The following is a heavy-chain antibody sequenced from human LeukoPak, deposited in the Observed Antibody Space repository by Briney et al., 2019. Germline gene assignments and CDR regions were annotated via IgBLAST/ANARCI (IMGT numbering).Heavy chain of an antibody. D-gene: IGHD2-2*01. CDR2: ISSNGGST. CDR3: VKGYCSSISCYGDY. V-gene: IGHV3-64D*09. Sequence: GGSLRLSCSASGFTFSSYAMHWVRQAPGKGLGYVSAISSNGGSTYYADSVKGRFTISRDNSKNTLYLQMSSLRAEDTAVYYCVKGYCSSISCYGDYWGQGTLVTFSS. CDR1: GFTFSSYA. J-gene: IGHJ4*02.